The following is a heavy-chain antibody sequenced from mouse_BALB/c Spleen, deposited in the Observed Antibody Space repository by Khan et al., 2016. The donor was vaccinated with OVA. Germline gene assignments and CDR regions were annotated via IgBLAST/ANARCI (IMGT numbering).Heavy chain of an antibody. Sequence: QVQLKQSGAELVRPGASVKLSCKTSGYIFTGYWIHWVNQRSGQGLEWLARIYPGIDNTYYNEKLKDKATLTADKSSSTAYMQISSLKSEDTDVYFCAREKALYYIDYWGQGTTLTVSS. CDR2: IYPGIDNT. J-gene: IGHJ2*01. V-gene: IGHV1-76*01. CDR1: GYIFTGYW. D-gene: IGHD3-2*02. CDR3: AREKALYYIDY.